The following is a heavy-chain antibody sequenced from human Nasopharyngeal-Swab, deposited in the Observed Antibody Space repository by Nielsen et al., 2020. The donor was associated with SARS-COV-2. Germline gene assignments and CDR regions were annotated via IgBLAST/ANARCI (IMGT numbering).Heavy chain of an antibody. V-gene: IGHV1-24*01. CDR2: FDPEDGET. CDR3: ATTAAAAGTSWFDP. Sequence: ASVKVSWKVSGYTLTELSMHWVRKAPGKGLEGKGGFDPEDGETIYAQKFQGRVTMTEDTSTDTAYMELSSLRSEDTAVYYCATTAAAAGTSWFDPWGQGTLVTVSS. J-gene: IGHJ5*02. D-gene: IGHD6-13*01. CDR1: GYTLTELS.